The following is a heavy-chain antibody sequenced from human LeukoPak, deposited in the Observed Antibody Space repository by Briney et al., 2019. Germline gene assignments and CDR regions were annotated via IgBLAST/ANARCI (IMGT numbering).Heavy chain of an antibody. V-gene: IGHV4-59*07. CDR1: GDSISSYY. D-gene: IGHD3-16*01. J-gene: IGHJ4*02. CDR3: ARGGSAFDY. Sequence: PSDTLSLTCNVSGDSISSYYWSWIRQPPGKGLEWIGYFYYSGSTNYNPSLKSRVTISVDTSKNQFSLKLSSVTAADTAVYYCARGGSAFDYWGQGTLVTVSS. CDR2: FYYSGST.